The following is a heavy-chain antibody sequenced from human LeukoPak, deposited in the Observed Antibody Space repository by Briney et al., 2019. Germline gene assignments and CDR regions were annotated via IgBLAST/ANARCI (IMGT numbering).Heavy chain of an antibody. D-gene: IGHD3-22*01. CDR1: KFSVSHYG. CDR2: VGGSGRST. V-gene: IGHV3-23*01. CDR3: AKSGFSDSRGYFDY. Sequence: PGMSLSLSCAASKFSVSHYGMHWVRQAPGKGLEWVSAVGGSGRSTYYADSVQGRFTISRDNSKNTLYLQMNSLRAEDTAVYYCAKSGFSDSRGYFDYWGQGTLVTVSS. J-gene: IGHJ4*02.